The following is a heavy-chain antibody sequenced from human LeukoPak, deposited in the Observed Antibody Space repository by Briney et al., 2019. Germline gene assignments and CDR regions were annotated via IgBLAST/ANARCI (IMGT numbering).Heavy chain of an antibody. Sequence: VASVKVSCKASGYTFTSYGISWVRQAPGQGLQWMGWISAYNGNTNYAQKLQGRVTMTTDTSTSTAYMELRSLRSDDTAVYYCARGDDYGDHGYYFDYWGQGTLVTVSS. J-gene: IGHJ4*02. V-gene: IGHV1-18*01. CDR1: GYTFTSYG. D-gene: IGHD4-17*01. CDR2: ISAYNGNT. CDR3: ARGDDYGDHGYYFDY.